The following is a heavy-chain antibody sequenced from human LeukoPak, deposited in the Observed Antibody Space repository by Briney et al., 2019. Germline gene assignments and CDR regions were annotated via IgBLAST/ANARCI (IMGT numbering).Heavy chain of an antibody. Sequence: GGSLRLSRAASGFTFSDYYMSWIRQAPGKGLEWVSYISSSGSTIYYADSVKGRFTISRDNAKNSLYLQMNILRAEDTAVYYCAKGYYESSGYPHLYNWFDPWGQGTLVTVSS. CDR3: AKGYYESSGYPHLYNWFDP. D-gene: IGHD3-22*01. CDR2: ISSSGSTI. J-gene: IGHJ5*02. V-gene: IGHV3-11*01. CDR1: GFTFSDYY.